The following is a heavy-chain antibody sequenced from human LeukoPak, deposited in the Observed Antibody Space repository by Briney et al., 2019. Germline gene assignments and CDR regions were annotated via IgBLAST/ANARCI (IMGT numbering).Heavy chain of an antibody. Sequence: PGGSLRLSCAASGFTSSSYGMHWVRQAPGKGLEWVAVIWYDGSNKYYADSVKGRFTISRDNSKNTLYLQMNSLRAEDTAVYYCAKDSFTPDYDILTGNTGYWGQGTLVTVSS. CDR1: GFTSSSYG. V-gene: IGHV3-30*02. J-gene: IGHJ4*02. CDR2: IWYDGSNK. D-gene: IGHD3-9*01. CDR3: AKDSFTPDYDILTGNTGY.